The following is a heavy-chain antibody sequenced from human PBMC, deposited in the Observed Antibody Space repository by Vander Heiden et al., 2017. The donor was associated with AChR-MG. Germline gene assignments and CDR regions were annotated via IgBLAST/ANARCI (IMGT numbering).Heavy chain of an antibody. CDR2: SSGSSGST. J-gene: IGHJ4*02. V-gene: IGHV3-23*01. D-gene: IGHD6-19*01. CDR3: ANNRSGRKAVAGARGD. CDR1: PFPLRGYG. Sequence: EVQFFQSGGGLVQPVWSLRLPCPPSPFPLRGYGRSWVRRARGKGLEWISASSGSSGSTYYADSVEGRFTISRDNSKNTLYLQMNSLGTDDTAVYYCANNRSGRKAVAGARGDWGQGTLVTVSS.